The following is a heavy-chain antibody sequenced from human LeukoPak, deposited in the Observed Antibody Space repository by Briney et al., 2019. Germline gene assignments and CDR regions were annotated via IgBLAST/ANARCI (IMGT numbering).Heavy chain of an antibody. CDR1: GFSFADYA. Sequence: GGSLRLSCSVSGFSFADYAMNWVRQAPGKGLEWVGFIRGKAYGETTDYAASVKGRFIISRDEFDSIAYLQMNSLKTEDTAVYYYARGSDSNFGARDGFDFWGQGTLVTVSS. V-gene: IGHV3-49*04. J-gene: IGHJ4*02. CDR3: ARGSDSNFGARDGFDF. D-gene: IGHD3-16*01. CDR2: IRGKAYGETT.